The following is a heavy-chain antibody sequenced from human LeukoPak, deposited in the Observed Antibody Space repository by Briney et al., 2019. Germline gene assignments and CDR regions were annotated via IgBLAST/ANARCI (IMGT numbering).Heavy chain of an antibody. J-gene: IGHJ5*02. CDR1: GGSISSGSYY. D-gene: IGHD3-10*01. V-gene: IGHV4-61*02. Sequence: SQTLSLTCTVSGGSISSGSYYWSWIRQPAGKGLEWIGRIYTSGSTNYNPSLKSRVTISVDTSKNQFSLKLSSVTAADTAAYYCARGPTTMVRGVIGFDPWGQGTLVTVSS. CDR3: ARGPTTMVRGVIGFDP. CDR2: IYTSGST.